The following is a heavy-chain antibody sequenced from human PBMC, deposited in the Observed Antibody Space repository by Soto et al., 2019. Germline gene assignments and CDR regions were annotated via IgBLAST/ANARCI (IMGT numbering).Heavy chain of an antibody. V-gene: IGHV3-30*18. CDR1: GFSFRSYG. CDR2: ISYDGRNK. D-gene: IGHD3-16*01. CDR3: AKDYSKGVTFGGVFGGMDV. Sequence: GGSLRLSFAASGFSFRSYGMHWVRQAPGKGLEWVAIISYDGRNKYYADSVKGRFTISRDNSKNTLHLQMNSLRAEDTAVYYCAKDYSKGVTFGGVFGGMDVWGQGT. J-gene: IGHJ6*02.